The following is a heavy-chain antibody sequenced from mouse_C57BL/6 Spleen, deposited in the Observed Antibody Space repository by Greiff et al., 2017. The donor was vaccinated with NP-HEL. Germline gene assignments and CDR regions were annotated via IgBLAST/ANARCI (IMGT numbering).Heavy chain of an antibody. CDR3: ARPYYYGSSHGDWYFDV. V-gene: IGHV1-72*01. D-gene: IGHD1-1*01. Sequence: QVQLKQPGAELVKPGASVKLSCKASGYTFTSYWMHWVKQRPGRGLEWIGRIDPNSGGTKYNEKFKSKATLTVDKPSSTAYMQLSSLTSEDSAVYYCARPYYYGSSHGDWYFDVWGTGTTVTVSS. J-gene: IGHJ1*03. CDR1: GYTFTSYW. CDR2: IDPNSGGT.